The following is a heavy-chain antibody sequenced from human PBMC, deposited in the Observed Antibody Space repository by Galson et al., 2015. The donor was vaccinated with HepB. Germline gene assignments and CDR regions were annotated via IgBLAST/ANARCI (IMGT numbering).Heavy chain of an antibody. D-gene: IGHD2-2*01. Sequence: SLRLSCAASEFTFSNFDMSWVRQAPGKGLEWVSTISDSGGSTYYADSVKGRFTISRDDSKNTAYLQMNSLKTEDTAVYYCTRPAEYCSSTSCCSVWFDPWGQGTLVTVSS. CDR1: EFTFSNFD. CDR2: ISDSGGST. J-gene: IGHJ5*02. CDR3: TRPAEYCSSTSCCSVWFDP. V-gene: IGHV3-23*01.